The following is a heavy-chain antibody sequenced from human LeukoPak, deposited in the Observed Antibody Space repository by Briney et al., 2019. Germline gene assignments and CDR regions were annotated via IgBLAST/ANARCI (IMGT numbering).Heavy chain of an antibody. J-gene: IGHJ4*02. CDR2: IWYDGSNK. Sequence: PGGSLRLSCAASGVTFSSHGFYWVRQAPGQGLEWVALIWYDGSNKYYADSVKGRFTISRDDSKNTLYLQMNSLRDDDTAVYYCARDISRGSLDCWGQGTLVTVSS. CDR1: GVTFSSHG. D-gene: IGHD3-10*01. CDR3: ARDISRGSLDC. V-gene: IGHV3-33*01.